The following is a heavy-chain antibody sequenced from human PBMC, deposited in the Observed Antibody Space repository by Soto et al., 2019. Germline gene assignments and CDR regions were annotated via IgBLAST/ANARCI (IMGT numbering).Heavy chain of an antibody. CDR1: GGSFSAYY. D-gene: IGHD3-3*01. CDR2: INHSGTT. Sequence: PSETLSLTCAVYGGSFSAYYWSWIRQPPGKGPEWMGEINHSGTTDYNPSLEGRVTISVDTSKKQFSLKLNSVTAADTAVYYCARHRTGTSRIFEENWFDPWGQGTLVTVSS. V-gene: IGHV4-34*01. J-gene: IGHJ5*02. CDR3: ARHRTGTSRIFEENWFDP.